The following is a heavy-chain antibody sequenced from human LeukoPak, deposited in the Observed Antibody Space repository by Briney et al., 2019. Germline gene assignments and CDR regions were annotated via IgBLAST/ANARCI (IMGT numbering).Heavy chain of an antibody. CDR3: ARCRGSTSCSDY. CDR2: IYYSGST. V-gene: IGHV4-59*08. J-gene: IGHJ4*02. CDR1: GGSISSYY. Sequence: SETLSLTCTVSGGSISSYYWSWIRQPPGKGLEWIGYIYYSGSTNYNPSLKSRVTISVDTSKNQFSLKLSSVTAADTAVYYCARCRGSTSCSDYWGQGTLVTVSS. D-gene: IGHD2-2*01.